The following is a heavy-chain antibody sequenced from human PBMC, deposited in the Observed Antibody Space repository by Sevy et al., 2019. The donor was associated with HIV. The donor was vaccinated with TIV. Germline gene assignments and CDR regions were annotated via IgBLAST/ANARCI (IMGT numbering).Heavy chain of an antibody. V-gene: IGHV3-49*03. CDR3: ARALATADTPEYYFDY. CDR2: IRRNSHEPYGGTT. Sequence: GGSLRLSCTSSGFTFGDYAMSWFRQAPGKGLEWVAFIRRNSHEPYGGTTEYAAAVKGRFTISRDDSKSIAYLQMNSVKTEESAVYYCARALATADTPEYYFDYWGQGILVTVSS. D-gene: IGHD5-12*01. CDR1: GFTFGDYA. J-gene: IGHJ4*02.